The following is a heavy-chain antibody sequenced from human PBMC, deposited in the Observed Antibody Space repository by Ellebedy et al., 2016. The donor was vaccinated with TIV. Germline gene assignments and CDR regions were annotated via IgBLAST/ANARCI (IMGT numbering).Heavy chain of an antibody. Sequence: GGSLRLPXAASGFTFSISGMTWVRQRPGKGLEWVATVSRGREAYYADPFKGRFFISRDNDLNSVFLQLNNLRVGDTAVYYCSRDGREWSRDCWGQGTLVTVSS. J-gene: IGHJ4*02. CDR1: GFTFSISG. D-gene: IGHD3-3*01. V-gene: IGHV3-21*06. CDR3: SRDGREWSRDC. CDR2: VSRGREA.